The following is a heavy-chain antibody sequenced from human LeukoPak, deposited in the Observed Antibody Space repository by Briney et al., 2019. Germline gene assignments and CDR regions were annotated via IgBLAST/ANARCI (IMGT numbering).Heavy chain of an antibody. CDR3: ARGHYYGSGRGYFDY. D-gene: IGHD3-10*01. CDR2: IYYSGST. CDR1: GGSISSYY. Sequence: SETLSLTCTVSGGSISSYYWSWIRQPPGKGLEWIGYIYYSGSTNYNPSLKSRATISVDTSKNQFSLKLSSVTAADTAVYYCARGHYYGSGRGYFDYWGQGTLVTVSS. V-gene: IGHV4-59*01. J-gene: IGHJ4*02.